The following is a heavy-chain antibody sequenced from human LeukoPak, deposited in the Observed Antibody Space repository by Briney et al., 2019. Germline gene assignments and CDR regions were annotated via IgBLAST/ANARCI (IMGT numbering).Heavy chain of an antibody. CDR2: ISSSSSYI. J-gene: IGHJ4*02. Sequence: GGSLRLSCAASGFTFSSYSMNWVRQAPGKGLEWVSSISSSSSYIYYADSVKGRFTISRDNAKNSLYLQMNSLRAEDAAVYYCARGPSGYHNTGGQGTLVTVSS. CDR3: ARGPSGYHNT. D-gene: IGHD5-12*01. V-gene: IGHV3-21*01. CDR1: GFTFSSYS.